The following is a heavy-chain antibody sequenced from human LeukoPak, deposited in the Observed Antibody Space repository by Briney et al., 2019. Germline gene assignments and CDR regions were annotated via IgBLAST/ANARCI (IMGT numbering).Heavy chain of an antibody. V-gene: IGHV3-30*04. J-gene: IGHJ4*02. D-gene: IGHD1-26*01. CDR1: GFTFSSHA. CDR2: ISSDGNRK. CDR3: ARDISGSYSVDY. Sequence: PGGSLRLSCAASGFTFSSHAMHWVSQAPGKGLEWVAVISSDGNRKYYADSVKGRFTISRDNSKSTLYLQMNSLRDEDTAVYYCARDISGSYSVDYWGQGTLVTVSS.